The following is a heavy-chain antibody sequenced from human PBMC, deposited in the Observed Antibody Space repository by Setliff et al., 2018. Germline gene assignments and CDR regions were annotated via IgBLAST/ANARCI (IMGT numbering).Heavy chain of an antibody. Sequence: ASVKVSCKASGGTFSSYAISWVQQAPGKGLEWMGRVDPEDGETIYAEKFQGRVTITADTSTDTAYMELSSLRSEDTAVYYCATTYYYDSSGYYLFQHWGQGTLVTVSS. D-gene: IGHD3-22*01. CDR2: VDPEDGET. CDR1: GGTFSSYA. J-gene: IGHJ1*01. V-gene: IGHV1-69-2*01. CDR3: ATTYYYDSSGYYLFQH.